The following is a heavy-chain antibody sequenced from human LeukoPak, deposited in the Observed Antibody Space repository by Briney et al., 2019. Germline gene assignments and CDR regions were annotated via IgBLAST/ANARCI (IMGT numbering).Heavy chain of an antibody. CDR2: ISGSGGST. V-gene: IGHV3-23*01. J-gene: IGHJ4*02. CDR3: AKAGSMATWTYFDY. Sequence: AGGSLRLSCAASGFTFSSYATSWVRQAPGKGLEWVSAISGSGGSTYYADSVKGRFTISRDNSKNTLYLQMNSLRAEDTAVYYCAKAGSMATWTYFDYWGQGTLVTVSS. D-gene: IGHD5-12*01. CDR1: GFTFSSYA.